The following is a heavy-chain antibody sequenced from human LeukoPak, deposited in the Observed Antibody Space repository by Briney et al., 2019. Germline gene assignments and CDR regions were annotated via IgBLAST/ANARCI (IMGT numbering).Heavy chain of an antibody. CDR3: ARDYGGSSPFDY. Sequence: GGSLRLSCAASGFTFSSYSMNWVRQAPGKGLEWVSSISSSSSYIYYADSLKGRFTISRDNAKKSLYLQMNSLRAEDTAVYYCARDYGGSSPFDYWGQGTLVTVSS. D-gene: IGHD4-23*01. V-gene: IGHV3-21*01. J-gene: IGHJ4*02. CDR1: GFTFSSYS. CDR2: ISSSSSYI.